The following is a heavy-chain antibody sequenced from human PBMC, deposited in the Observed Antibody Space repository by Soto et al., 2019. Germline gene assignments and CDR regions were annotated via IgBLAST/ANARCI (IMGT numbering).Heavy chain of an antibody. V-gene: IGHV1-69*02. CDR3: ARPAVNDLDADSSAFDI. Sequence: QVQLVQSGAEVKEPGSSVKVSCKVSGGTFSSQTINWVRQVPGQGLEWMGSVIPIIGEGKYAQSFLGRVTFTADRSTRTAYMELSSLRSEDTAVYYCARPAVNDLDADSSAFDIWGQGTMVTVSS. J-gene: IGHJ3*02. CDR2: VIPIIGEG. D-gene: IGHD1-1*01. CDR1: GGTFSSQT.